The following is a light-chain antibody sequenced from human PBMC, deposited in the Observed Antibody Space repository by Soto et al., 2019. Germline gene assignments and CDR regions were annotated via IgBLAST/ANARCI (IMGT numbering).Light chain of an antibody. CDR2: QVN. J-gene: IGLJ3*02. Sequence: QSALTQPASVSGSPGQSITISCTGTNSDVGGYDYVSWYQHYPGKAPKLLIYQVNNRPSGVSSRFSGSTSGNTASLTFSGLQAEDEADYYCSSLTSSNTWVFGGGTKVTVL. CDR3: SSLTSSNTWV. V-gene: IGLV2-14*01. CDR1: NSDVGGYDY.